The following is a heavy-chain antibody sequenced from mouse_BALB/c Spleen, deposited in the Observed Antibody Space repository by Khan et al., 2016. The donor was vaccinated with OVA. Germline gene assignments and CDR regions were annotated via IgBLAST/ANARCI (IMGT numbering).Heavy chain of an antibody. J-gene: IGHJ3*01. CDR1: GFTFSTYG. CDR3: TRLAYYYDSEGFAY. Sequence: EVQLVESGGDLVKPGGSLKLSCAASGFTFSTYGMSWVRQTPEKRLEWVATVSTGGSYTYYPDSLKGRFTISRDNAKNTLYLQMSGLKSEDTAIFYCTRLAYYYDSEGFAYWGQGTLVTVSA. V-gene: IGHV5-6*01. CDR2: VSTGGSYT. D-gene: IGHD1-1*01.